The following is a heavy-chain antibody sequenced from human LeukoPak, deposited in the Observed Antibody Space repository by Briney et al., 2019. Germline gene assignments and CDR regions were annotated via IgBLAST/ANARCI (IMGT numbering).Heavy chain of an antibody. CDR2: ISGSGDRT. Sequence: GGSLRLSCAASGFTFSSSAMSWVRQAPGKGLEWVSTISGSGDRTYYADSVKGRFTISRDNSKNTLFLHMNNLRAEDTAVYSCAKGYYGSGSYGWFDYWGQGTLVTVSS. J-gene: IGHJ4*02. CDR3: AKGYYGSGSYGWFDY. D-gene: IGHD3-10*01. CDR1: GFTFSSSA. V-gene: IGHV3-23*01.